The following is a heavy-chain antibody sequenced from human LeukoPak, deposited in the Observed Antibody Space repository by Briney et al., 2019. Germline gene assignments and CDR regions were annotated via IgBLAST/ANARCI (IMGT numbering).Heavy chain of an antibody. Sequence: RAGGSLRPSCAASGFTFSSYGMHWVRQAPGKGLEWVAVISYDGGLEYYADSVKGRFTISRDNSKNTLFLQMNSLRAEDTAVYHCAKLGGKYSYSYYFDYWGQGTLVTVSS. CDR3: AKLGGKYSYSYYFDY. J-gene: IGHJ4*02. CDR2: ISYDGGLE. CDR1: GFTFSSYG. V-gene: IGHV3-30*18. D-gene: IGHD5-18*01.